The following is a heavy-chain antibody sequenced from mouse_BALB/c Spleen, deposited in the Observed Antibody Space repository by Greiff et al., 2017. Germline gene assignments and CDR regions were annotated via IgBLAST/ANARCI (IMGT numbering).Heavy chain of an antibody. CDR3: ARSTITTVVAGFDY. V-gene: IGHV1-69*02. D-gene: IGHD1-1*01. CDR1: GYTFTSYW. CDR2: IDPSDSET. Sequence: QVQLQQPGAELVKPGAPVKLSCKASGYTFTSYWMNWVKQRPGRGLEWIGRIDPSDSETHYNQKFKDKATLTVDKSSSTAYIQLSSLTSEDSAVYYCARSTITTVVAGFDYWGQGTTLTVSS. J-gene: IGHJ2*01.